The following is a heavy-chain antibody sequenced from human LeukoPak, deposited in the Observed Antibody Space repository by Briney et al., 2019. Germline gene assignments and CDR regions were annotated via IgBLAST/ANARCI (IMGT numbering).Heavy chain of an antibody. D-gene: IGHD6-13*01. V-gene: IGHV4-34*01. CDR1: GGSVRDNY. CDR3: AGHVSAAAGGR. Sequence: SETLSLTCAVYGGSVRDNYWSWIRQPPGKGLEWIGEIHHSGSTKYNPSLKSRVTISLDTSKNQFSLKLNSMTAADTAVYYCAGHVSAAAGGRWGQGTLVTVSS. CDR2: IHHSGST. J-gene: IGHJ4*02.